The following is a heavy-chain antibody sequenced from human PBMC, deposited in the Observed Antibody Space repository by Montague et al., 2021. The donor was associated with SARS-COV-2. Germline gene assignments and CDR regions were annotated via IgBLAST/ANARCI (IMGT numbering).Heavy chain of an antibody. Sequence: SLRLSCAASGFTFSSYGMHWVRQAPGKGLEWVAVIWYDGSNKYYADSVEGRFTISRDNSKNTLYLQMNSLRAEDTAVYYCARDFGILTGTAPEDYWGQGTLVTVSS. V-gene: IGHV3-33*01. D-gene: IGHD3-9*01. CDR3: ARDFGILTGTAPEDY. CDR1: GFTFSSYG. CDR2: IWYDGSNK. J-gene: IGHJ4*02.